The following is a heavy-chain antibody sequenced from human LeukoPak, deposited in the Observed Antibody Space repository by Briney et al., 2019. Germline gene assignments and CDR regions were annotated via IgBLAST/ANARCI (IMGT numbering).Heavy chain of an antibody. D-gene: IGHD5-12*01. CDR1: GFTFSSYW. J-gene: IGHJ6*02. CDR3: ARLTRYRDSGDYYFGMDF. CDR2: IKQDGSEK. Sequence: GGSLRLSCAASGFTFSSYWMSWVRQAPGKGLEWVANIKQDGSEKYYVDSVKGRFTISRDNAKNSLYLQMNSLRAEDTAVYYCARLTRYRDSGDYYFGMDFWGQGTTVTVSS. V-gene: IGHV3-7*01.